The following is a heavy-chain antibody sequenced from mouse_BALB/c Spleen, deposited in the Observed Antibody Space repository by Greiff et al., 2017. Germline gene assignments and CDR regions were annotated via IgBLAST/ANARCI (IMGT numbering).Heavy chain of an antibody. J-gene: IGHJ2*01. V-gene: IGHV1-69*01. CDR2: IDTSDSYT. D-gene: IGHD1-1*01. CDR3: ARSITTVDGY. CDR1: GYTFTDYW. Sequence: QVQLQQPGAELVMPGASVKMSCKASGYTFTDYWMHWVKQRPVQGLEWIGAIDTSDSYTSYNQKFKGKATLTVDESSSTAYMQLSSLTSEDSAVYYCARSITTVDGYWGQGTTLTVSS.